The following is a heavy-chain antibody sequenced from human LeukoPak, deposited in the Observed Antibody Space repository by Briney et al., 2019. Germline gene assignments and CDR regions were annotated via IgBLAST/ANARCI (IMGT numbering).Heavy chain of an antibody. Sequence: SETLSLTCAVYGGSFSGYYWSWIRQPPGKGLEWIGNIYYSGSTYYNPSLKSRVTISVDTSKNQFSLKLSSVTAADTAVYYCARVSSSWYQDWYFDLWGRGTLVTVSS. CDR2: IYYSGST. D-gene: IGHD6-13*01. V-gene: IGHV4-34*01. J-gene: IGHJ2*01. CDR1: GGSFSGYY. CDR3: ARVSSSWYQDWYFDL.